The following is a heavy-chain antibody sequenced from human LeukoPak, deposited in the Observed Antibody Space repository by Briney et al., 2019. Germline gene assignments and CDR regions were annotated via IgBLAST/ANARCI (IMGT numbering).Heavy chain of an antibody. J-gene: IGHJ6*03. CDR1: GYTFTCYY. CDR2: INPNSGGI. V-gene: IGHV1-2*02. D-gene: IGHD4-23*01. Sequence: ASVKVSCKASGYTFTCYYMHWVRQAPGQGLEWMGWINPNSGGINYAQKFQGRVTMTRDTSISTAYMELSRLRSDDTAVYYCARRGPGGEPNYYYYYYMDVWGKGTTVTVSS. CDR3: ARRGPGGEPNYYYYYYMDV.